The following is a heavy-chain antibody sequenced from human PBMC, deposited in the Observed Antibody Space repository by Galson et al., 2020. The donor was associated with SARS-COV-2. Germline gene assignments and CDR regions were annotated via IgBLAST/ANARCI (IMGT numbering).Heavy chain of an antibody. CDR1: GGTFSTYA. CDR2: IIPIFGTP. D-gene: IGHD6-13*01. Sequence: SVKVSCKASGGTFSTYAISWVRQAPGQGLEWMGGIIPIFGTPNYAQKFQGRVTITADESTSAAYMELSSLRSEDTAVYYCARAGYSTVAAGYYYGMDVWGQGTTVTVSS. CDR3: ARAGYSTVAAGYYYGMDV. J-gene: IGHJ6*02. V-gene: IGHV1-69*13.